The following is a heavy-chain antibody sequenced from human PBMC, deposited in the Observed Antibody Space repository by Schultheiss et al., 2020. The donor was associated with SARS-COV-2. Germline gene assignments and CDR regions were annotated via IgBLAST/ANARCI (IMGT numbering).Heavy chain of an antibody. CDR1: GFTFSSYW. D-gene: IGHD2-21*02. Sequence: GESLKISCAAFGFTFSSYWMHWVRQAPGKGLVWVSRINSDGSSTSYADSAKGRFTISRDNAKNTLYLQMNSLRAEDTAVYYCAREVVTAIPDAFDIWGQGTMVTVSS. CDR2: INSDGSST. J-gene: IGHJ3*02. CDR3: AREVVTAIPDAFDI. V-gene: IGHV3-74*01.